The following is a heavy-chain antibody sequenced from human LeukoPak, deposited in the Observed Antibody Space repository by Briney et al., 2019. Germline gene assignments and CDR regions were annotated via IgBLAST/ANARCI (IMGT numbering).Heavy chain of an antibody. CDR2: INHSGSI. CDR3: ARHAAGVVRGSYYMDV. Sequence: SETLSLTCAVSGGSFSSYYWSWIRQPPGKGLEWIGGINHSGSINYNPSLKSRVTISVDTSKNQFSLKLSSVAAADTAMYYCARHAAGVVRGSYYMDVWGKGTTVTISS. D-gene: IGHD3-10*01. CDR1: GGSFSSYY. J-gene: IGHJ6*03. V-gene: IGHV4-34*01.